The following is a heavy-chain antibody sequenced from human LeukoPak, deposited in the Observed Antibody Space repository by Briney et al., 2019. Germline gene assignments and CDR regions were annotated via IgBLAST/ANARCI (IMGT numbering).Heavy chain of an antibody. CDR3: AKDRGYSFPDPFDY. D-gene: IGHD5-12*01. V-gene: IGHV3-23*01. CDR1: GFTFSSYG. Sequence: GGSLRLSCAASGFTFSSYGMSWVRQAPGKGLEWVSGISGSGGSTYYADSVKGRFAISRDNSKNTLYLQINSLRAEDTAVYYCAKDRGYSFPDPFDYWGQGTLVTVSS. CDR2: ISGSGGST. J-gene: IGHJ4*02.